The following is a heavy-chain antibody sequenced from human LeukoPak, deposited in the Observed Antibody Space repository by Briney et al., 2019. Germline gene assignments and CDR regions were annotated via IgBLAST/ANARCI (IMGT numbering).Heavy chain of an antibody. V-gene: IGHV3-23*01. CDR1: GFTFSNYA. Sequence: GGSLRLSCAASGFTFSNYAMSWVRQAPGKGLEWVSVISGNGGSIDYADLVKGRFTISRDISKITLYLQMNSLRVEDTAVYYCAKDTSTLVGDFSYYGMDVWGQGTTVTVS. CDR3: AKDTSTLVGDFSYYGMDV. D-gene: IGHD1-26*01. J-gene: IGHJ6*02. CDR2: ISGNGGSI.